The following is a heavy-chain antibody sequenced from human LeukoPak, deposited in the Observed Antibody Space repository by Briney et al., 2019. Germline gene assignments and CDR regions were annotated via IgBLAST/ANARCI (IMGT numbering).Heavy chain of an antibody. D-gene: IGHD6-19*01. CDR1: GFTFSNAW. V-gene: IGHV3-15*01. CDR3: AKVYSSGWYVEEYFDY. CDR2: IKSKTDGETT. Sequence: PGGSLRLSCAASGFTFSNAWMSWVRQAPGKGLEWVGRIKSKTDGETTDYAAPVKGRFTISRDNSKNTLYLQMNSLRAEDTAVYYCAKVYSSGWYVEEYFDYWGQGTLVTVSS. J-gene: IGHJ4*02.